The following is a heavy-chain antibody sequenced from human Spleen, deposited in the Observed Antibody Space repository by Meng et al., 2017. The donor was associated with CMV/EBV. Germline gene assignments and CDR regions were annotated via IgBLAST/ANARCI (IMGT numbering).Heavy chain of an antibody. Sequence: YYWSWLRQPPGKGLEWIGEINHSGSTNSNPSLKSRVTISVDTSKNQFSLKLSSVTAADTAVYYCARGLGRFPRHYYDSSGRAEYFQHWGQGTLVTVSS. CDR3: ARGLGRFPRHYYDSSGRAEYFQH. V-gene: IGHV4-34*01. D-gene: IGHD3-22*01. CDR2: INHSGST. CDR1: YY. J-gene: IGHJ1*01.